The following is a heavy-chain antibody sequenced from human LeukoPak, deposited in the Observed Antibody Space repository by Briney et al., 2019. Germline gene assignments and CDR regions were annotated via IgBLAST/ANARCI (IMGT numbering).Heavy chain of an antibody. D-gene: IGHD3-10*01. J-gene: IGHJ6*02. Sequence: GGSLRLSCAASGFTFSSYAMHWVRQAPGKGLEWVAVIWYDGSNKYYADAVKGRFTISRDNSKNTLYLQMNSLRAEDTAVYYCARAMYMVRGVIYYGMDVWGQGTTVTVSS. V-gene: IGHV3-33*08. CDR3: ARAMYMVRGVIYYGMDV. CDR1: GFTFSSYA. CDR2: IWYDGSNK.